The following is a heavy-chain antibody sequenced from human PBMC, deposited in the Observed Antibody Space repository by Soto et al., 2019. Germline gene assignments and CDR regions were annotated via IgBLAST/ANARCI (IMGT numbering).Heavy chain of an antibody. D-gene: IGHD6-6*01. CDR1: GGSMTSYY. CDR2: IYYSGST. Sequence: SETLSLTCSVSGGSMTSYYWSWIRQPPGKGLEWIGHIYYSGSTKYNPSLKSRVTISVDTSKNQFSLRLNSVTAADTAVYYCARDTSSSNSLDYWGQGTLVTVSS. V-gene: IGHV4-59*01. CDR3: ARDTSSSNSLDY. J-gene: IGHJ4*02.